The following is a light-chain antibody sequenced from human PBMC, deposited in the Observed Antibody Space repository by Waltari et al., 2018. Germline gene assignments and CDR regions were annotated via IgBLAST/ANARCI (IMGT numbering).Light chain of an antibody. CDR1: SGDVGGSTS. CDR3: CSYAANKVV. CDR2: DVS. V-gene: IGLV2-11*01. J-gene: IGLJ2*01. Sequence: QSDLTQPRSVSGFPEQSVTIPCTGSSGDVGGSTSVSWYQQIQGKAPKLIIYDVSKRPSGVPDRFSGSMSDNTASLTVSGLQAEDEADYFCCSYAANKVVFGGGTRLTVL.